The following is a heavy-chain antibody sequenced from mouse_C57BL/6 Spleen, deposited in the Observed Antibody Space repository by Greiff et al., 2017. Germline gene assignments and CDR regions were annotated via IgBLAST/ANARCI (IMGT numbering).Heavy chain of an antibody. Sequence: QVQLQQPGAELVKPGASVQLSCKASGYTFTSYWMHWVKQRPGHGLEWIGMIPPNSGSTNYNEKFKSKATLTVDKSSSTAYMQLSSLTSEDSAVYYCARASDYHFDYWGQGTTLTVSS. D-gene: IGHD2-4*01. V-gene: IGHV1-64*01. CDR3: ARASDYHFDY. CDR2: IPPNSGST. J-gene: IGHJ2*01. CDR1: GYTFTSYW.